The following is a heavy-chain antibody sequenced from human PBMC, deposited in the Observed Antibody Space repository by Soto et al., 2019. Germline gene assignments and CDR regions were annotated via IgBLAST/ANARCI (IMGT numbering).Heavy chain of an antibody. Sequence: PGGSLRLSCAASGFTFSSYGMHWVRQAPGKGLEWVAVISYDGSNKYYADSVKGRFTISRDNSKNTLYLQMNSLRAEDTAVYYCAKDNRKYQLLWHLTYHEYWGQGTLVTVSS. CDR1: GFTFSSYG. CDR2: ISYDGSNK. J-gene: IGHJ4*02. CDR3: AKDNRKYQLLWHLTYHEY. V-gene: IGHV3-30*18. D-gene: IGHD2-2*01.